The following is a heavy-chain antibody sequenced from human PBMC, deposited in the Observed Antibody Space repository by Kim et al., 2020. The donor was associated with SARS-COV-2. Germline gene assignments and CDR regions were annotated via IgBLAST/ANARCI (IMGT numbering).Heavy chain of an antibody. J-gene: IGHJ4*02. CDR3: VTLTYYYDISGYEYYFDY. D-gene: IGHD3-22*01. V-gene: IGHV1-24*01. CDR1: GYTLTELS. CDR2: FDPEDGET. Sequence: ASVKVSCKVSGYTLTELSMHWVRQAPGKGLEWMGGFDPEDGETIYAQKFQGRVTMTEDTSTDTAYMELSSLRSEDTAVYYCVTLTYYYDISGYEYYFDYWGQGTLVTVSS.